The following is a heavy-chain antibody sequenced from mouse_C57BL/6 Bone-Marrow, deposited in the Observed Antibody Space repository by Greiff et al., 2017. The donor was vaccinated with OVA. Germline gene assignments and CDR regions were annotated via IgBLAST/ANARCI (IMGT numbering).Heavy chain of an antibody. CDR1: GYTFTGYW. CDR3: AREEGDYDYDPYAMDY. CDR2: ILPGSGST. V-gene: IGHV1-9*01. J-gene: IGHJ4*01. Sequence: QVQLQQSGAELMKPGASVKLSCKATGYTFTGYWIEWVKQRPGHGLEWIGEILPGSGSTNYNEKFKGKATFTADTSSNTAYMQPSSLTTEDSAIYYCAREEGDYDYDPYAMDYWGQGTSVTVSS. D-gene: IGHD2-4*01.